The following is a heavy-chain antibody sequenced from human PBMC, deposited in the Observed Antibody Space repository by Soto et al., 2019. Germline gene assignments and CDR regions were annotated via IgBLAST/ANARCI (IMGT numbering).Heavy chain of an antibody. V-gene: IGHV5-10-1*01. CDR2: IDPSDSYT. CDR3: ARHTYCGGDCYMDV. CDR1: GYSFTSYW. J-gene: IGHJ6*02. Sequence: GESLKISCKGSGYSFTSYWITWVRLMPGKGLEWMGRIDPSDSYTNYSPSFQGHVTISADKSISTAYLQWGSLKASDTAMYYCARHTYCGGDCYMDVWGQGTTVTVSS. D-gene: IGHD2-21*02.